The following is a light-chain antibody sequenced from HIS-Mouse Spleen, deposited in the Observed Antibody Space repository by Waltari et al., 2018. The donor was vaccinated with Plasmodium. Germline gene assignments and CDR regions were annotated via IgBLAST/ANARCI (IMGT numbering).Light chain of an antibody. CDR3: YSTDSSGNHRV. CDR1: ALPQKY. Sequence: SYELTQPPSVSVSPGQTARITCSGDALPQKYAYWYQQKSGQAPVLVVYEDSNRPSGIPERFSGARSGTMATLTISGAQVEDEADYYCYSTDSSGNHRVFGGGTKLTVL. V-gene: IGLV3-10*01. J-gene: IGLJ3*02. CDR2: EDS.